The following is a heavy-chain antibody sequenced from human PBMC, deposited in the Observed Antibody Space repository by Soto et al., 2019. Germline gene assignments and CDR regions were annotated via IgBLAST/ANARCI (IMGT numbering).Heavy chain of an antibody. CDR2: IDPTDSFT. CDR1: GYKFTTFW. D-gene: IGHD2-15*01. V-gene: IGHV5-10-1*01. J-gene: IGHJ3*01. CDR3: ARPASGGSRDAFDV. Sequence: PXESLTISVKASGYKFTTFWLNLVRQTRGKGLEWLGRIDPTDSFTNYSPPFEGHVTISVDRSISTAYLQWNSLQASDTAIYYCARPASGGSRDAFDVWGQGTTVTVSS.